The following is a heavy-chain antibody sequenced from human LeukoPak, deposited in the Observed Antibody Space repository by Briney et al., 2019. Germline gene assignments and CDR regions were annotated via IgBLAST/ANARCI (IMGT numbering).Heavy chain of an antibody. CDR2: IYHSGST. D-gene: IGHD6-13*01. J-gene: IGHJ4*02. CDR3: ARQGIAAAGVDY. V-gene: IGHV4-30-2*01. Sequence: SQTLSLTCTVSGGTISSGGYYWSWIRQPPGKGLEWIGYIYHSGSTYYNPSLKSRVTISVDRSKNQFSLKLSSVTAADTAVYYCARQGIAAAGVDYWGQGTLVTVSS. CDR1: GGTISSGGYY.